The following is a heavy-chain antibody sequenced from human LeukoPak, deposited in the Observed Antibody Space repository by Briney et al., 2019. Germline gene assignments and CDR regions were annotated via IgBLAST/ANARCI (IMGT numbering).Heavy chain of an antibody. J-gene: IGHJ5*02. V-gene: IGHV5-51*01. CDR1: GYKFTNYW. D-gene: IGHD6-13*01. CDR3: ARRPASVGGGCDT. Sequence: KRGESLKISCKTSGYKFTNYWIGWVRQMPGKGLEWIGIIYPGDSDTRYSPSFKGQVTISADKSINTAYLQWSSLTASDSGMYYCARRPASVGGGCDTWGQGTLVTVSS. CDR2: IYPGDSDT.